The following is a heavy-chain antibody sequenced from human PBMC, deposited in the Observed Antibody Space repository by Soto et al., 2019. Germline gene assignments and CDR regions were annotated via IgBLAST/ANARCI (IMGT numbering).Heavy chain of an antibody. J-gene: IGHJ4*02. D-gene: IGHD5-12*01. CDR2: ISGSGGST. Sequence: EVQLLESGGGLVQPGGSLRLSCAASGFIFSSYAMSWVRQAPGKGLEWVSAISGSGGSTYYADSVKGRFTISRDNSKNTLYLQMNSLRAEDTAVYYCAKRFLYGGYVHYWGQGTLVTVSS. CDR3: AKRFLYGGYVHY. V-gene: IGHV3-23*01. CDR1: GFIFSSYA.